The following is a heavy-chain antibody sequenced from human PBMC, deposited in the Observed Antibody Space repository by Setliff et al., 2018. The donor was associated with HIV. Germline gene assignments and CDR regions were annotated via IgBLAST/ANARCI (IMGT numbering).Heavy chain of an antibody. CDR2: IYYGGST. V-gene: IGHV4-59*01. Sequence: SETLSLTCTVSGDSITTNYWSWIRQSPGKGLEWIGSIYYGGSTNYNPSLESRATISLDTSRNQVFLNLTSVTAADTAVYYCARSIKAALRAGAFDVWGQGTMVTVSS. CDR1: GDSITTNY. D-gene: IGHD2-15*01. J-gene: IGHJ3*01. CDR3: ARSIKAALRAGAFDV.